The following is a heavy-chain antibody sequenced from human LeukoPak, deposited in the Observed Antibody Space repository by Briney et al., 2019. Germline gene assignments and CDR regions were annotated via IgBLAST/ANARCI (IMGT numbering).Heavy chain of an antibody. J-gene: IGHJ6*03. Sequence: GGSLRLSCAASGFTFSSYAMHWVRPAPGKGLEYVSAISSNGGSTYHANSVKGRFTISRDNSKNTLYLQMGSLRAEDMAVYYCARDRDYGSSDYYYYFMDVWGKGTTVTVSS. CDR1: GFTFSSYA. D-gene: IGHD3-10*01. CDR3: ARDRDYGSSDYYYYFMDV. V-gene: IGHV3-64*01. CDR2: ISSNGGST.